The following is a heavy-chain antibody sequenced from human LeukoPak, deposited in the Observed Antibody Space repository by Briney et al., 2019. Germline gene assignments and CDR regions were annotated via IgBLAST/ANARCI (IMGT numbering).Heavy chain of an antibody. CDR2: ISSSSSYI. V-gene: IGHV3-21*01. J-gene: IGHJ6*02. Sequence: PGGSLRLSCAASGFTFSSYSMNWVRQAPGKGLEWVSSISSSSSYIYYADSVKGRFTISRDNAKNSLYLQMNSLRAEDTAVYYCASQLRAQRMINYYYYGMDVWGQGTTVTVSS. D-gene: IGHD1-1*01. CDR3: ASQLRAQRMINYYYYGMDV. CDR1: GFTFSSYS.